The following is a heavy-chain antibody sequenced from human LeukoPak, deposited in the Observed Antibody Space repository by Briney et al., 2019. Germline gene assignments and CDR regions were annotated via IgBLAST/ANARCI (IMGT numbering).Heavy chain of an antibody. J-gene: IGHJ6*03. Sequence: ASETLSLTCSVSGGSISSSSYYWDWIRQPPGKGLEWNGNIYYSGSTYYNPSLKSRVTISVDTSKNQFSLKLSSVTAADTAVYYCARNPYYYYYMDVWGKGTTVTVSS. CDR1: GGSISSSSYY. V-gene: IGHV4-39*07. CDR3: ARNPYYYYYMDV. CDR2: IYYSGST.